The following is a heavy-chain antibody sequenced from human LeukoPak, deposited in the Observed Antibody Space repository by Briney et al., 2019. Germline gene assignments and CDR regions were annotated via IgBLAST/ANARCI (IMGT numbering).Heavy chain of an antibody. Sequence: QPGGSLRLSCAASGFTFSSYAMSWVRQAPGKGLEWVSAISGSGGSTYYADSVKGRFTISRDNSKNTLYLQMNSLRAEDTAVYYCARGGAAGTPGYNWFDPWGQGTLVTVSS. CDR3: ARGGAAGTPGYNWFDP. CDR2: ISGSGGST. CDR1: GFTFSSYA. V-gene: IGHV3-23*01. J-gene: IGHJ5*02. D-gene: IGHD1/OR15-1a*01.